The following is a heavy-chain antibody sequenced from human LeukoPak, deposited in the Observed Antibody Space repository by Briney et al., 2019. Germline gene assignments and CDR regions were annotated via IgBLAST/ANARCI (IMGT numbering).Heavy chain of an antibody. CDR2: ISSSSSYI. CDR3: AREGIAVAGLDY. D-gene: IGHD6-19*01. V-gene: IGHV3-21*01. Sequence: GGSLRLSCAASGFTFSSYSMNWVRQAPGKGLEWVSSISSSSSYIYYADSVKGRFTISRDNAKNSLYLQMNSLRAEDTAVYYCAREGIAVAGLDYWGQGTLVTVSS. CDR1: GFTFSSYS. J-gene: IGHJ4*02.